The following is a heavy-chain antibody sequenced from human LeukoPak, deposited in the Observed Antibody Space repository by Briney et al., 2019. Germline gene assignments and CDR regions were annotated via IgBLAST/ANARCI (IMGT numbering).Heavy chain of an antibody. D-gene: IGHD3-22*01. CDR3: AQTEYYDSSGYYYFDY. CDR1: GYTFTSYY. J-gene: IGHJ4*02. Sequence: AASVKVSYKASGYTFTSYYMHWVRQAPGQGLEWMGIINPSGGSTSYAQKFQGRVTITADESTSTAYMELSSLRSEDTAVYYCAQTEYYDSSGYYYFDYWGQGTLVTVSS. V-gene: IGHV1-46*01. CDR2: INPSGGST.